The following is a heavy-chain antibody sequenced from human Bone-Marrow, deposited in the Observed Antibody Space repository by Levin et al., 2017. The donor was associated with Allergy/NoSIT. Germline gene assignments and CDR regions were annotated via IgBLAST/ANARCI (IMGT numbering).Heavy chain of an antibody. CDR2: IYTSGST. CDR1: GDSISGSY. V-gene: IGHV4-4*07. CDR3: ARDGNGSGIDY. Sequence: SQTLSLTCTVSGDSISGSYWSWIRQPAGKGLEWIGRIYTSGSTHYHPSLQSRVTMSVDTSKNQFSLRLSSVTAADTAVYYCARDGNGSGIDYWGQGTLVTVSS. J-gene: IGHJ4*02. D-gene: IGHD2-15*01.